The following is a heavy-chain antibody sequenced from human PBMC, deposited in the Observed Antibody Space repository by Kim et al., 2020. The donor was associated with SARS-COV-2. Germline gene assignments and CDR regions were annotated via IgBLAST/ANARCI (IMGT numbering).Heavy chain of an antibody. CDR2: ISGSGGST. Sequence: GGSLRLSCAASGFTFSSYAMSWVRQAPGKGLEWVSAISGSGGSTYYADSVKGRFTISRDNSKNTLYLQMNSLRAEDTAVYYCAKAPYYYDSSGYDYWGQGTLVTVSS. J-gene: IGHJ4*02. V-gene: IGHV3-23*01. CDR3: AKAPYYYDSSGYDY. D-gene: IGHD3-22*01. CDR1: GFTFSSYA.